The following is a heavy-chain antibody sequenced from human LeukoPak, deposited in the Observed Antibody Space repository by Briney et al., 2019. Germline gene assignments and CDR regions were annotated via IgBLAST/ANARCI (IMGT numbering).Heavy chain of an antibody. J-gene: IGHJ4*02. Sequence: SETLSLTCTVSGGSIITNSYYWGWIRQPPGKGLEWIASVYYSGNTYYNPSLKSRVTISVDTSKNQFSLKLSSVTAADTAVYYCARNTPDPWEDSSSPFDYWGQGTLVTVSS. CDR2: VYYSGNT. D-gene: IGHD6-6*01. CDR1: GGSIITNSYY. V-gene: IGHV4-39*07. CDR3: ARNTPDPWEDSSSPFDY.